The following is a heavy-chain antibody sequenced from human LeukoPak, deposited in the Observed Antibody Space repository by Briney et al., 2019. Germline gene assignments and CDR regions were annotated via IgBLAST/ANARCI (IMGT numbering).Heavy chain of an antibody. V-gene: IGHV3-30*02. CDR1: GFTFNSYG. Sequence: GGSLSLSCVASGFTFNSYGMNWVRQAPGKGLEWVSFLRYDGRNQHYADSVGGRFTISRDNPNNTLYLQMNSLRPEDTAVYYCAKDPVAGAPAYYFDNWGQGTLVTVSS. CDR3: AKDPVAGAPAYYFDN. J-gene: IGHJ4*02. CDR2: LRYDGRNQ. D-gene: IGHD6-19*01.